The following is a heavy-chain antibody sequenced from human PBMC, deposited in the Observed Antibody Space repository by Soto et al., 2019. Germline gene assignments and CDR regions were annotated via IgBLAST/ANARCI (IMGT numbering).Heavy chain of an antibody. D-gene: IGHD2-15*01. J-gene: IGHJ3*02. Sequence: GGSLRLSCAASGFTFSSYAMSWVRQAPGKGLEWVSAISGSGGSTYYADSVKGRFTISRDNSKNTLYLQMNSLRAEDTAVYYCAKAAAPHGSCSGGSCYSGWAFDIWGQGTMVTLSS. V-gene: IGHV3-23*01. CDR2: ISGSGGST. CDR3: AKAAAPHGSCSGGSCYSGWAFDI. CDR1: GFTFSSYA.